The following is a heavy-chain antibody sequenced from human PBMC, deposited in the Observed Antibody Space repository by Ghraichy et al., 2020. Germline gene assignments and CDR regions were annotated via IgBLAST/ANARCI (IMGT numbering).Heavy chain of an antibody. D-gene: IGHD6-6*01. CDR1: GGSISSSSYY. CDR3: ARRAVSAYSSSSINWYFDL. Sequence: SETLSLTCTVSGGSISSSSYYWGWIRQPPGKGLEWIGSIYYSGSTYYNPSLKSRVTISVDTSKNQFSLKLSSVTAADTAVYYCARRAVSAYSSSSINWYFDLWGRGTLVTVSS. CDR2: IYYSGST. V-gene: IGHV4-39*01. J-gene: IGHJ2*01.